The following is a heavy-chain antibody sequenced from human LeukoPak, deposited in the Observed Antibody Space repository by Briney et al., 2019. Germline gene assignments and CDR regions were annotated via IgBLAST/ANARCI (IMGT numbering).Heavy chain of an antibody. Sequence: QPGGSLRLSCAASGFTFSSYEMSWVRQAPGKGLEWLSYIGVSGSARIYADSVKGRFTISRDNAKNSLFLQMNSLRAEDTAVYYCVSYTGSTYGRIDYWGQGTLVTVSS. J-gene: IGHJ4*02. CDR1: GFTFSSYE. V-gene: IGHV3-48*03. D-gene: IGHD5-18*01. CDR2: IGVSGSAR. CDR3: VSYTGSTYGRIDY.